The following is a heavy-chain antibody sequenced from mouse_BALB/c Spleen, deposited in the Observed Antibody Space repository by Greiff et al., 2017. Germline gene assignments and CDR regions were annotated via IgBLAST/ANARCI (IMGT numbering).Heavy chain of an antibody. CDR1: GYSITSDYA. CDR2: ISYSGST. V-gene: IGHV3-2*02. Sequence: EVQLQQSGPGLVKPSQSLSLTCTVTGYSITSDYAWNWIRQFPGNKLEWMGYISYSGSTSYNPSLKSRISITRDTSKNQFFLQLNSVTTEDTATYYCARANCVYFDYWGQGTTLTVSS. J-gene: IGHJ2*01. D-gene: IGHD4-1*01. CDR3: ARANCVYFDY.